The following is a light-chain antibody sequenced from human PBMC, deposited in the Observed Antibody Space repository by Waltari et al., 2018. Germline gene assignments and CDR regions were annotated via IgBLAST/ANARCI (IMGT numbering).Light chain of an antibody. V-gene: IGKV3-11*01. CDR3: QQRRNWPLT. CDR2: DSS. CDR1: QSVGTY. J-gene: IGKJ4*01. Sequence: EIVLTHSPAILSFSPGERATLSFRASQSVGTYLAWYQHRPGQSPRLLIYDSSNRATGIPARFTGSGSATDFTLTISSLQPEDFAVYYCQQRRNWPLTFGGGTRVQI.